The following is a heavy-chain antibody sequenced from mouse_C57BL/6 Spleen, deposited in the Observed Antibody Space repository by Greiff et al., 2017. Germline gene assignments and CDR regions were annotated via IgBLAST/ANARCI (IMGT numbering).Heavy chain of an antibody. J-gene: IGHJ3*01. CDR1: GYTFTSYG. CDR2: IYPRSGNT. CDR3: ARDPVFAY. V-gene: IGHV1-81*01. Sequence: VQRVESGAELARPGASVKLSCKASGYTFTSYGISWVKQRTGQGLEWIGEIYPRSGNTYHNEKFKGKATLTADKSSSTAYMELRSLTSEDSAVYFCARDPVFAYWAKGLWSLSLQ.